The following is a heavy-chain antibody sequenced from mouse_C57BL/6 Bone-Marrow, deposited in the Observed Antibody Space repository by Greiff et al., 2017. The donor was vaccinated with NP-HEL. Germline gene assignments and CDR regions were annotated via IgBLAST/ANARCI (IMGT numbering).Heavy chain of an antibody. V-gene: IGHV1-19*01. D-gene: IGHD1-1*01. J-gene: IGHJ3*01. CDR1: GYTFTDYY. CDR2: INPYNGGT. Sequence: EVQLQQSGPVLVKPGASVKMSCKASGYTFTDYYMNWVKQSHGKSLEWIGVINPYNGGTSYNQKFKGKATLTVDKSSSTAYMELNSLTSEDSAVYYCARTYYYASRAGFAYWGQGTLVTVSA. CDR3: ARTYYYASRAGFAY.